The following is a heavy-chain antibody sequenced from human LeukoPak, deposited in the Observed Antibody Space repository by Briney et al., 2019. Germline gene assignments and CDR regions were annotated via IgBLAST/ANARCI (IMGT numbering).Heavy chain of an antibody. D-gene: IGHD6-19*01. V-gene: IGHV3-21*01. CDR1: GFTFSSYS. Sequence: GGSLRLSCAASGFTFSSYSMTWVRQAPGKGLEWVSSISSSSSYIYYADSVKGRFTISRDNAKNSLYLQMNSLRAEDTAVYYCARGSSGWWDVWGQGTMVTVSS. CDR3: ARGSSGWWDV. J-gene: IGHJ3*01. CDR2: ISSSSSYI.